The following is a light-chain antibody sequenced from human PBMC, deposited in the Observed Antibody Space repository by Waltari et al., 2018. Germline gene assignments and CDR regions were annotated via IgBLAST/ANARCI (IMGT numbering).Light chain of an antibody. V-gene: IGKV4-1*01. CDR2: WAS. Sequence: DIVMTQSPDSLAVSLGERATINCKSSQSILYSSNNKNYLACYQQKPGHPPTLLIYWASTRESGVPDRFSGSGSGTDFTLTISSLQAEDVAVYYCQQYYSTPYTFGQGTKLEIK. CDR1: QSILYSSNNKNY. J-gene: IGKJ2*01. CDR3: QQYYSTPYT.